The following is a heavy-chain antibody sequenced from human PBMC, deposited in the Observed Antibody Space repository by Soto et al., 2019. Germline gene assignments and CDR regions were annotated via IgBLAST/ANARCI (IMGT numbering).Heavy chain of an antibody. CDR2: ISYDGSNK. V-gene: IGHV3-30*18. D-gene: IGHD2-8*01. CDR3: AKGITVLTLGYFDY. CDR1: GFTFSSYG. J-gene: IGHJ4*02. Sequence: QVQLVESGGGVVQPGRSLRLSCAASGFTFSSYGMHWVRQAPGKGLEWVAVISYDGSNKYYADSVKGRFTISRDNSKSTLYLQMNSLRAEDTAVYYCAKGITVLTLGYFDYWGQGTLVTVSS.